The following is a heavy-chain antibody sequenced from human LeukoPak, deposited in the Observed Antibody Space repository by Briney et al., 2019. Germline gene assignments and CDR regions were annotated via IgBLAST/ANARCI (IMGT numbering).Heavy chain of an antibody. CDR3: ARTGDTERFDY. CDR1: GFTFSNYG. CDR2: IRYDGSKK. Sequence: GGSLRLSCSASGFTFSNYGMHWVRQAPGKGLEWVALIRYDGSKKDYADSVKGRFTISRDNSKNTLHLQMNSLRAEDTAVYYCARTGDTERFDYWGQGTLVTVSS. J-gene: IGHJ4*02. V-gene: IGHV3-33*08. D-gene: IGHD5-18*01.